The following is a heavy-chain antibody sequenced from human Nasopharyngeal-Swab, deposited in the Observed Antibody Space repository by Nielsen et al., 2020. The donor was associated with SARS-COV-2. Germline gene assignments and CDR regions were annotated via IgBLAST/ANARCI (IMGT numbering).Heavy chain of an antibody. D-gene: IGHD1-26*01. CDR3: ARSKHSGSYYYGMDV. V-gene: IGHV3-21*01. J-gene: IGHJ6*02. Sequence: GEFLKISCAASGFTFSSYSMNWVRQAPGKGLEWVSSISSSSSYIYYADSVKGRFTISRDNAKNSLYLQMNSLRAEDTAVYYCARSKHSGSYYYGMDVWGQGTTVTVSS. CDR1: GFTFSSYS. CDR2: ISSSSSYI.